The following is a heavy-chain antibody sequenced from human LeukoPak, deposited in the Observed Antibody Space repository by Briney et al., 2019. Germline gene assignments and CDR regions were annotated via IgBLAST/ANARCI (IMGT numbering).Heavy chain of an antibody. Sequence: ASVKVSCKASGYASTGYYMHWVRQAPGQGLEWMGWINPNSGGTNYAQKFQGRVTMTRDTSISTAYMELSRLRSDDTAVYYCARYVVAGTGFDYWGQGTLVTVSS. D-gene: IGHD6-19*01. CDR2: INPNSGGT. CDR1: GYASTGYY. CDR3: ARYVVAGTGFDY. J-gene: IGHJ4*02. V-gene: IGHV1-2*02.